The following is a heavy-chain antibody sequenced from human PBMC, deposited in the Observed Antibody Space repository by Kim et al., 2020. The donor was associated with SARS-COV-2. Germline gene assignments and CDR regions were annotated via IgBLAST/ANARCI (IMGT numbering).Heavy chain of an antibody. CDR2: IHYDGST. V-gene: IGHV4-61*01. D-gene: IGHD3-16*01. Sequence: SETLSLTCNVSGDSVKSDLFHWSWVRQPPGKGLEFIGYIHYDGSTHYNPSLKSRVTISIDTSHNQFSLTMTSLLAADTAIYYCARLGLLSSFGSWGPGSPV. CDR3: ARLGLLSSFGS. CDR1: GDSVKSDLFH. J-gene: IGHJ4*02.